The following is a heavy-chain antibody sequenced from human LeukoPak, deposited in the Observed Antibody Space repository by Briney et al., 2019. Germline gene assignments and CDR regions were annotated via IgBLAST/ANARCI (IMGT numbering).Heavy chain of an antibody. CDR1: GFTFSSYE. CDR2: ITGSGDTI. Sequence: GGSLRLSCSASGFTFSSYEMNWVRQAPGKGLEWISYITGSGDTIYYADSVKGRFTISRDNARNSLFLQMNSLTADDTAVYYCARERTTIVSGTTIGAYWGQGTLVTVSS. D-gene: IGHD2/OR15-2a*01. J-gene: IGHJ4*02. CDR3: ARERTTIVSGTTIGAY. V-gene: IGHV3-48*03.